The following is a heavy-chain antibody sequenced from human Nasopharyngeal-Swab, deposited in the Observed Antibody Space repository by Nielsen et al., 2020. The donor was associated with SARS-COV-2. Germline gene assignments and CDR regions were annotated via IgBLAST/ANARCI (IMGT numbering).Heavy chain of an antibody. D-gene: IGHD3-3*01. CDR2: IVVGSGNT. CDR1: GFTFTSSA. V-gene: IGHV1-58*01. Sequence: SVKVSCRASGFTFTSSAVQWVRQARGQRLEWIGWIVVGSGNTNYAQKFQERVTITRDMSTSTAYMELSSLRSEDTAVYYCAREDLITIFGVVIPYYFDYWGQGTLVTVSS. J-gene: IGHJ4*02. CDR3: AREDLITIFGVVIPYYFDY.